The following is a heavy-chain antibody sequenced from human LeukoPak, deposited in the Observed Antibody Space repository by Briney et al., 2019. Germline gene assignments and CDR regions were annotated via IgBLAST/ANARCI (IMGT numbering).Heavy chain of an antibody. V-gene: IGHV3-21*01. CDR2: ITGSSDYI. Sequence: GGSLRLSCAASGSTFSSCVMNWVRQAPGKGLEGVSCITGSSDYIEYAESVKGRFTISRDNAKNSLSLEMNSLKAEDTAVYYCARDAPNWGDAFDSWGQGTMVTVSS. J-gene: IGHJ3*02. D-gene: IGHD7-27*01. CDR3: ARDAPNWGDAFDS. CDR1: GSTFSSCV.